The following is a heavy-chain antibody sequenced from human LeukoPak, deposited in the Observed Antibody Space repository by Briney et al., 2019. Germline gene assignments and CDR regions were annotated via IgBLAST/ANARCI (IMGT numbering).Heavy chain of an antibody. D-gene: IGHD1-26*01. V-gene: IGHV1-69*05. CDR1: AGTFSSYA. CDR2: IIPIFGTA. J-gene: IGHJ4*02. CDR3: ATKFVGATTLDY. Sequence: EASVKVSCKASAGTFSSYAISWVRQAPGQGLEGMGRIIPIFGTANYAQKFQGRVTITTDESTSTAYMELSSLRSEDTAVYYCATKFVGATTLDYWGQGTLVTVSS.